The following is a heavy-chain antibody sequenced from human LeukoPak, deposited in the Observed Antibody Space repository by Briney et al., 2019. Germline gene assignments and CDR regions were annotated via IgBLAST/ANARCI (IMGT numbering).Heavy chain of an antibody. CDR1: GFTFSSYA. CDR2: ISGSGGST. Sequence: GRSLRLSCAASGFTFSSYAMSWGRQAPGKGLEWVSAISGSGGSTYYADSVKGRFTISRDNSKNTLYLQMNSLRAEDTAVYYCAKYWSGYRYYYGMDVWGQGTTVTVSS. J-gene: IGHJ6*02. D-gene: IGHD3-3*01. CDR3: AKYWSGYRYYYGMDV. V-gene: IGHV3-23*01.